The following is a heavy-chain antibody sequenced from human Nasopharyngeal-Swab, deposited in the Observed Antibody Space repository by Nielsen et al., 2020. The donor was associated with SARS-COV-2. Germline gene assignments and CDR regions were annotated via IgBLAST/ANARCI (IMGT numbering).Heavy chain of an antibody. D-gene: IGHD3-16*02. V-gene: IGHV3-15*01. CDR1: GFTFSNAW. Sequence: GGSLRLSCAASGFTFSNAWMSWVRQAPGKGLEWVGRIKSKTDGGTTDYAAPVKGRFTISRDDSKNTLYLQMNSLKTEDTAVYYCTTESVWGSYRYLWYYYYYGMDVWGQGTTVTVSS. CDR3: TTESVWGSYRYLWYYYYYGMDV. CDR2: IKSKTDGGTT. J-gene: IGHJ6*02.